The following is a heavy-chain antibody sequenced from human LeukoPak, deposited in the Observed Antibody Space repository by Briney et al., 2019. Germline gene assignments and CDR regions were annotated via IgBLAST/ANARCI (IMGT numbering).Heavy chain of an antibody. J-gene: IGHJ4*02. CDR1: GYSISSASY. CDR2: IYHSGSP. V-gene: IGHV4-38-2*01. Sequence: PSETLSLTCAVSGYSISSASYWGWIRQPPGKGLEWIGNIYHSGSPYYNPSLKSRVTISVDTPKNQFSLKLSSVTAADTAVYYCASRTRFGELRFDYWGQGTLVTVSS. D-gene: IGHD3-10*01. CDR3: ASRTRFGELRFDY.